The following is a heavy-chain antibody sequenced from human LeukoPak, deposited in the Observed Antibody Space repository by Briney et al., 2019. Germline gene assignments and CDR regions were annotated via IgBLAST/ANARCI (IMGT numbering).Heavy chain of an antibody. J-gene: IGHJ4*02. CDR1: GYTFTSYG. D-gene: IGHD2-21*02. V-gene: IGHV1-18*01. CDR3: ARDKGMVTATLPDY. Sequence: ASVKVSCKASGYTFTSYGISWVRQAPGQGLEWMGWISAYNGNTNYAQKLQGRVTMTTDTSTSTAYMELRSLRSDDTAVYYCARDKGMVTATLPDYWSQGTLVTVSS. CDR2: ISAYNGNT.